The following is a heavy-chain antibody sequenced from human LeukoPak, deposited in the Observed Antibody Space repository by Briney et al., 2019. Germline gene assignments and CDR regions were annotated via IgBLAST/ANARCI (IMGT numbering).Heavy chain of an antibody. CDR2: ISDQT. V-gene: IGHV3-23*01. CDR3: AKGQASVTYKYFFDY. CDR1: GFTFSIYA. J-gene: IGHJ4*02. D-gene: IGHD4-17*01. Sequence: PGGSLRLSCVVSGFTFSIYAMAWVRQAPGKGLEWVSGISDQTYYTDSVRGRFTISRDTSKNTLYLQMNSLRAEDTAVYYCAKGQASVTYKYFFDYWGQGTLVTVSS.